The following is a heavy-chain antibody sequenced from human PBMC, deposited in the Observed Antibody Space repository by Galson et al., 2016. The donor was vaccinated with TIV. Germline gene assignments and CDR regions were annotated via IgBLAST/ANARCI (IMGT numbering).Heavy chain of an antibody. CDR3: ARLGQQWRARGLDS. CDR2: LHPGDSDT. CDR1: GYKFSDYS. D-gene: IGHD6-19*01. J-gene: IGHJ5*01. V-gene: IGHV5-51*01. Sequence: PGESLNLSCKGSGYKFSDYSIAWVRQMPGKGLEWMGILHPGDSDTRYRPSFQGQVTISADKSINTTYLQWSSLKASDTAMYFCARLGQQWRARGLDSWGQGTLVTVSS.